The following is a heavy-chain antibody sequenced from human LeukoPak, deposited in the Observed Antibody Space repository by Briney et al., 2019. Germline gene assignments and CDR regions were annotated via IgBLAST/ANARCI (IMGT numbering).Heavy chain of an antibody. V-gene: IGHV3-23*01. CDR1: GFNFGSFA. CDR3: AKDMHYNDGRWEFDP. J-gene: IGHJ5*02. CDR2: MIGTGDT. D-gene: IGHD5-24*01. Sequence: QPGGSLRLSCVAAGFNFGSFAVTLVRQAPGKWLEWVSGMIGTGDTYYADSVQCRFTMLRDYSRTTLYLQMNNLIFEDTAIYYCAKDMHYNDGRWEFDPWGQGTLVTVSS.